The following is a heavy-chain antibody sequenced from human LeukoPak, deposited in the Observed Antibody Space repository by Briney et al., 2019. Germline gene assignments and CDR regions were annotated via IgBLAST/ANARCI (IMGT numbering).Heavy chain of an antibody. CDR3: ARDRASARSVPASEDY. V-gene: IGHV1-18*01. CDR1: GYTFTSYG. Sequence: ASVKVSCKASGYTFTSYGISWVRQAPGQGLEWMGWISAYNGNTNYAQKLQGRVTMTTDTSTSTAYMELRSLRSDDTAVYYCARDRASARSVPASEDYWGQGTLVTVSS. CDR2: ISAYNGNT. D-gene: IGHD6-6*01. J-gene: IGHJ4*02.